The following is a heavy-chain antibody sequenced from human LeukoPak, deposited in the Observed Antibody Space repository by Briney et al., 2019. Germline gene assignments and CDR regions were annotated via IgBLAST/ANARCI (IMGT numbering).Heavy chain of an antibody. CDR3: ARVGLGYSYGYHYYYYYGMDV. CDR2: MNPNSGNT. CDR1: GYTFTSYD. J-gene: IGHJ6*02. Sequence: ASVKVSCKASGYTFTSYDINWVRQATGQGIEWMGWMNPNSGNTGYAQEFQGRVTMTRNTSISTAYMELSSLRSEDTAVYYCARVGLGYSYGYHYYYYYGMDVWGQGTTVTVSS. D-gene: IGHD5-18*01. V-gene: IGHV1-8*01.